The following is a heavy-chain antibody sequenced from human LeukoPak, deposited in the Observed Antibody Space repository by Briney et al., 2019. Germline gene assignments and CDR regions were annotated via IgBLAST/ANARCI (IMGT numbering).Heavy chain of an antibody. CDR2: IYYSGST. V-gene: IGHV4-59*08. CDR3: ARHGHSSSWSWFDP. D-gene: IGHD6-13*01. J-gene: IGHJ5*02. Sequence: PSETLSLTCTVSGGSISSYYWSWIRQPPGKGLEWIGYIYYSGSTNYNPSLKSRVTISVDTSKNQFSLKLSSVTAADTAVYYCARHGHSSSWSWFDPWGQGTLVTVPS. CDR1: GGSISSYY.